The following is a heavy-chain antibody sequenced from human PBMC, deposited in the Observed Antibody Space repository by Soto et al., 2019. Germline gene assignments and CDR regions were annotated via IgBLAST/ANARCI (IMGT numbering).Heavy chain of an antibody. D-gene: IGHD6-19*01. CDR3: AKDLRIAVAYYFDY. CDR2: ISYDGSNK. Sequence: QVQLVESGGGVVQPGRSLRLSCAASGFTFSSYGMHWVRQAPGKGLGWVAVISYDGSNKYYADSVKGRFTISRDNSKNTLYLQMNSLRAEDTAVYYCAKDLRIAVAYYFDYWGQGTLVTVSS. CDR1: GFTFSSYG. J-gene: IGHJ4*02. V-gene: IGHV3-30*18.